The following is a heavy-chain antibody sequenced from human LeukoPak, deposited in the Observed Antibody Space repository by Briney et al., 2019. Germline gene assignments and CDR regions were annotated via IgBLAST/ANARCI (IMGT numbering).Heavy chain of an antibody. J-gene: IGHJ5*02. CDR1: GYTFTGYY. CDR2: INPSGGST. D-gene: IGHD2-2*01. V-gene: IGHV1-46*01. CDR3: ARGRYCSSTSCYLSDP. Sequence: GASVKVSCKASGYTFTGYYMHWVRQAPGQGLEWMGIINPSGGSTSYAQKFQGRVTMTRDTSTSTVYMELSSLRSEDTAVYYCARGRYCSSTSCYLSDPWGQGTLVTVSS.